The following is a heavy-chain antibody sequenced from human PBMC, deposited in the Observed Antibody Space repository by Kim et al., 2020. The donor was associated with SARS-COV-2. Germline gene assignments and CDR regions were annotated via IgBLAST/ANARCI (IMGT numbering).Heavy chain of an antibody. J-gene: IGHJ4*02. Sequence: GGSLRLSCAASGFTFSGSAMHWVRQASGKGLEWVGRIRSKANSYATAYAASVKGRFTISRDDSKNTAYLQMNSLKTEDTAVYYCTRGITAAGQNYWGQGTLVTVSS. CDR2: IRSKANSYAT. CDR1: GFTFSGSA. V-gene: IGHV3-73*01. CDR3: TRGITAAGQNY. D-gene: IGHD6-13*01.